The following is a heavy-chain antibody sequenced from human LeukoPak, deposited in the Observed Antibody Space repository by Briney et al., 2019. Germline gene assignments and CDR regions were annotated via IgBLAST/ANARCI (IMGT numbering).Heavy chain of an antibody. CDR2: IHYSGST. CDR1: GGSISSSSYY. Sequence: ASETLSLTCTVSGGSISSSSYYWGWIRQPPGKGLEWIGCIHYSGSTYYNPSLKSRVTISVDTSKNQFSLKLSSVTAADTAVYYCARHFEAYDFWSGYYHKPNYFDYWGQGTLVTVSS. CDR3: ARHFEAYDFWSGYYHKPNYFDY. V-gene: IGHV4-39*01. J-gene: IGHJ4*02. D-gene: IGHD3-3*01.